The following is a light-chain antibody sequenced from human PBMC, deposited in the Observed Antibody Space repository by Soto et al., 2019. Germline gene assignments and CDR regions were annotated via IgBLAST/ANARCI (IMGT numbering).Light chain of an antibody. CDR2: DAY. CDR1: RSISSW. CDR3: QQHKSELYT. Sequence: DIQMTQSPSTLSASVGDRVTITCRASRSISSWLAWYQQKPGKAPKLLIYDAYNLKSGVPSRFSGSGSGTEFTLTISSLQPDDFATYYCQQHKSELYTFGQGTKVDIK. J-gene: IGKJ2*01. V-gene: IGKV1-5*01.